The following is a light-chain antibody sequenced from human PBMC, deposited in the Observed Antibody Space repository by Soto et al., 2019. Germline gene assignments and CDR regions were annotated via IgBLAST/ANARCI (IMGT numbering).Light chain of an antibody. Sequence: EIVLTQSPGTLSLSPGERATLSCRASQSVSSSYLAWYQQKPGQAPRLLIYGASRRATGIPDRFSGSGSGTDLTLNISRLEPEEFEVYSCQQYGSSPRTVGQGPKVDIK. CDR3: QQYGSSPRT. J-gene: IGKJ1*01. CDR1: QSVSSSY. CDR2: GAS. V-gene: IGKV3-20*01.